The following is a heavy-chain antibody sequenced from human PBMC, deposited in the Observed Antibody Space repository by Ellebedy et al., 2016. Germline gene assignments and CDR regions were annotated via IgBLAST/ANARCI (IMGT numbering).Heavy chain of an antibody. CDR2: ISSSSSTI. CDR3: ARAVAAVECDY. CDR1: GFTFSSYS. Sequence: GESLKISCAASGFTFSSYSMNWVRQAPGKGLEWVSYISSSSSTIYYADSVKGRFTISRDNSKNTLYLQMNSLRAEDTAVYYCARAVAAVECDYWGQGTLVTVSS. D-gene: IGHD1-1*01. J-gene: IGHJ4*02. V-gene: IGHV3-48*01.